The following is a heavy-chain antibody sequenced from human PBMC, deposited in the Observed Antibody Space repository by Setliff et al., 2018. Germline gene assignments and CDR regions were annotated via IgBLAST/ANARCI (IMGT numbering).Heavy chain of an antibody. CDR3: TRDQDYYGMDV. V-gene: IGHV1-3*01. Sequence: ASVKVSCKASGYTFTSYAMHWVRQAPGQRLEWMGWINAGNGNTKYSQKFQGRVTITRDTSASTAYMELSSLRSEDTAVYHCTRDQDYYGMDVWGQGTTVTVSS. J-gene: IGHJ6*02. CDR1: GYTFTSYA. CDR2: INAGNGNT.